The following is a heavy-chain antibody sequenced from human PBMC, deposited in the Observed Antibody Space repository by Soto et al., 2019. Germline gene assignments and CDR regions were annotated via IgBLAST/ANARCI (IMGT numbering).Heavy chain of an antibody. V-gene: IGHV4-59*01. J-gene: IGHJ6*03. CDR2: IYYSGST. Sequence: SETLSLTCTVSGGSISSYYWSWIRQPPGKGLERIGYIYYSGSTNYNPSLKSRVTISVDTSKNQFSLKLSSVTAADTAVYYCARAPPNFGDFWSGRIDYYMDVWGKGTTVTVSS. CDR3: ARAPPNFGDFWSGRIDYYMDV. D-gene: IGHD3-3*01. CDR1: GGSISSYY.